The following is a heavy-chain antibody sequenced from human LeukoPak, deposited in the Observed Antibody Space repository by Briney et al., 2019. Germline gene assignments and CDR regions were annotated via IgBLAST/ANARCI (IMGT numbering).Heavy chain of an antibody. Sequence: GGSLRLSCAASGFTFSSYSMNWVRQAPGKGLEWVSSISSSSSYIYYADSVKGRFTISRDNAKNSLYLQMNSLRAEDTAVYYCARDVLVWFGELLPIFDYWGQGTLVTVSS. D-gene: IGHD3-10*01. CDR3: ARDVLVWFGELLPIFDY. CDR1: GFTFSSYS. CDR2: ISSSSSYI. V-gene: IGHV3-21*01. J-gene: IGHJ4*02.